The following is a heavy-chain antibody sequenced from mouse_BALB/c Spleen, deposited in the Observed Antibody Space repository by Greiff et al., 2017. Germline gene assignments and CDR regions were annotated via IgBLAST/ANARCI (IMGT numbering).Heavy chain of an antibody. CDR2: INSNGGST. D-gene: IGHD2-13*01. J-gene: IGHJ3*01. CDR3: ARRGDGSWFAY. V-gene: IGHV5-6-2*01. Sequence: EVQGVESGGGLVKLGGSLKLSCAASGFTFSSYYMSWVRQTPEKRLELVAAINSNGGSTYYPDTVKGRFTISRDNAKNTLYLQMSSLKSEDTALYYCARRGDGSWFAYWGQGTLVTVSA. CDR1: GFTFSSYY.